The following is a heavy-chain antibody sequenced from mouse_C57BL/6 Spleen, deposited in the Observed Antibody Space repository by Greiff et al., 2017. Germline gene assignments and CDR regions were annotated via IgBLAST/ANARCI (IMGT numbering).Heavy chain of an antibody. Sequence: EVQLQQSGPELVKPGDSVKISCKASGYSFTGYFMNWVMQSHGKSLEWIGRINPYNGDTFYNQKFKGKATLTVDKSSSTAHMELRSLTSEDSAVDYCARSTVVATGGYLDYWGQGTTLTVSS. J-gene: IGHJ2*01. CDR2: INPYNGDT. V-gene: IGHV1-20*01. D-gene: IGHD1-1*01. CDR3: ARSTVVATGGYLDY. CDR1: GYSFTGYF.